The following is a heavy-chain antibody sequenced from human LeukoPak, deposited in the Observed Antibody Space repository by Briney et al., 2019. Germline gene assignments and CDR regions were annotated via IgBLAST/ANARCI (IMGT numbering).Heavy chain of an antibody. CDR2: IYPGDSDT. D-gene: IGHD6-19*01. CDR1: GSRFPSYW. Sequence: GESLKISCKGSGSRFPSYWTACVRQMPGKGLEWMGIIYPGDSDTRYSPSFQAQVTISADKSISTAYLQWSSLKASDTAMYYCARPYDSGWTGFEYWGQGTLVTVSS. V-gene: IGHV5-51*01. CDR3: ARPYDSGWTGFEY. J-gene: IGHJ4*02.